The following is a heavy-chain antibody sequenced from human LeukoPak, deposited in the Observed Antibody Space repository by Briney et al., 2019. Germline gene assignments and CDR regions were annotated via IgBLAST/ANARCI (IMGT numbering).Heavy chain of an antibody. CDR3: ARVSGYGDSYYFDC. V-gene: IGHV3-64*01. Sequence: PGGSLRLSCAASGFTFSSYAMHWVRQAPGKGLEYVSAISSNGGSTYYANSVKGRFTISRDNSKNTLYLQMGSLRAEDVAVYYCARVSGYGDSYYFDCWGRGTLVTVSS. CDR2: ISSNGGST. D-gene: IGHD4-17*01. CDR1: GFTFSSYA. J-gene: IGHJ4*02.